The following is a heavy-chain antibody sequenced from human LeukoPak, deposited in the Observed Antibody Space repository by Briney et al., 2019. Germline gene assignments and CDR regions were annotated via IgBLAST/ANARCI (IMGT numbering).Heavy chain of an antibody. CDR1: GFTFTSFS. V-gene: IGHV3-21*01. Sequence: PGGSLRLSCAASGFTFTSFSFNWVRQAPGKGLEWVSSINTVATYIYYADSVRGRFTISRDNAKHSVYLQMDSLRAEDTGVYYCARLRRNGDSGGFYYYYDYWGQGTLVTVSS. CDR2: INTVATYI. CDR3: ARLRRNGDSGGFYYYYDY. D-gene: IGHD3-22*01. J-gene: IGHJ4*02.